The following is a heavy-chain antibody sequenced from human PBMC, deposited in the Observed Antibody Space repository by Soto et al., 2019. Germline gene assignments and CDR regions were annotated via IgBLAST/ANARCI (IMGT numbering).Heavy chain of an antibody. Sequence: QITLKESGPTLVRPTQTLTLTCTFSGFSLSTSGLGVGWIRQPPGKALEWLALIYWNDDKRYSPSLKASLTISKDTSINQVVLTMTNMDPVDTATYYCAHRPSGWYLFDYWGQGTLVTVSS. J-gene: IGHJ4*02. D-gene: IGHD6-19*01. CDR2: IYWNDDK. V-gene: IGHV2-5*01. CDR3: AHRPSGWYLFDY. CDR1: GFSLSTSGLG.